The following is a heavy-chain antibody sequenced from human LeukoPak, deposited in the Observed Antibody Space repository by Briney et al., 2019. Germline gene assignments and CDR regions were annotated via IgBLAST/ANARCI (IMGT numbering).Heavy chain of an antibody. CDR1: GFTFSSYW. CDR3: ARDQWRYFDWLFHYYYYGMDV. CDR2: IKQDGSEK. D-gene: IGHD3-9*01. J-gene: IGHJ6*02. V-gene: IGHV3-7*01. Sequence: GGSLRLSCAASGFTFSSYWMSWVRQAPGKGLEWVANIKQDGSEKYYVDSVKGRFTISRDNAKNSLYLQTNSLRAEDTAVYYCARDQWRYFDWLFHYYYYGMDVWGQGTTVTVSS.